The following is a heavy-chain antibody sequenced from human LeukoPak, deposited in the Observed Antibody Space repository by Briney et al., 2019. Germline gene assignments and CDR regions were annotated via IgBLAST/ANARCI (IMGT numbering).Heavy chain of an antibody. CDR3: AKEYTGTFSPFPSYFDN. V-gene: IGHV3-53*01. CDR2: IYSGGRT. Sequence: GGSLRLSCAASGFTVSSNYMSWVRQAPGKGLEWVSVIYSGGRTYYADSVKGRFTISRDNSKNTLYLQMNSLRAEDTAIYYCAKEYTGTFSPFPSYFDNWGQGTLVTVSS. J-gene: IGHJ4*02. CDR1: GFTVSSNY. D-gene: IGHD1-26*01.